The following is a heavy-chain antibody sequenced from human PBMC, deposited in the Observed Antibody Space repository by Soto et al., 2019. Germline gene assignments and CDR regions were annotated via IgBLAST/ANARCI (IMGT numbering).Heavy chain of an antibody. CDR2: IWYDGSNK. Sequence: GESLKISCAASGFTFSSYGMHWVRQAPGKGLEWVAVIWYDGSNKYYADSVKGRFTISRDNSKNTLYLQMNSLRAEDTAVYYCARDIAALSLDYYGMDVWGQGTTVTVSS. CDR3: ARDIAALSLDYYGMDV. D-gene: IGHD6-13*01. J-gene: IGHJ6*02. V-gene: IGHV3-33*01. CDR1: GFTFSSYG.